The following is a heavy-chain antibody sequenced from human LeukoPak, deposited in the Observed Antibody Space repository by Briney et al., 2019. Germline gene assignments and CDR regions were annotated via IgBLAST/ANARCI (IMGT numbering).Heavy chain of an antibody. CDR1: GGSISSYY. Sequence: PSETLSLTCTVSGGSISSYYWSWIRQPPGKGLEWIGHIYYSGSTKYNPSLKSRATILLDTSKNHVSLKLRSVTAADTAVYYCARRPRESSGWGRALDIWGQGTMVIVS. J-gene: IGHJ3*02. CDR2: IYYSGST. D-gene: IGHD6-19*01. CDR3: ARRPRESSGWGRALDI. V-gene: IGHV4-59*08.